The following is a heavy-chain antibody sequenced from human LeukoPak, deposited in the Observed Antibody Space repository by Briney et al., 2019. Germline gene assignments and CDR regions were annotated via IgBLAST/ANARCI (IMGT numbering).Heavy chain of an antibody. CDR1: GGTFSSYA. Sequence: ASVKVSCKASGGTFSSYAISWVRQAPGQGLEWMGGIIPIFGTANYAQKFQGRVTITTDESTSTAYMELSSLRSEDTAVYYCARGASDTAMDYFDYWGQRTLVTVSS. CDR3: ARGASDTAMDYFDY. V-gene: IGHV1-69*05. CDR2: IIPIFGTA. J-gene: IGHJ4*02. D-gene: IGHD5-18*01.